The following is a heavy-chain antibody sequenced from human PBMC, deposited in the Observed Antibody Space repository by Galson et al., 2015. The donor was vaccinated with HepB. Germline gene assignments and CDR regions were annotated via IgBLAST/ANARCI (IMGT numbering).Heavy chain of an antibody. V-gene: IGHV3-30*04. CDR1: GFTFNNYA. CDR3: ARGDGSIWYSY. D-gene: IGHD6-13*01. J-gene: IGHJ4*02. Sequence: SLRLSCAASGFTFNNYALHWVRQAPGKGLEWVALISYDGRNEYYADSVKGRFTISRDNSKNTLYLQMNSLRSEDTAVFYCARGDGSIWYSYWGQGILVTVSS. CDR2: ISYDGRNE.